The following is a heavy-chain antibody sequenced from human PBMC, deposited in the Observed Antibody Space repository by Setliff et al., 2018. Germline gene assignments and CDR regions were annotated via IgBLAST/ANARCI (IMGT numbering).Heavy chain of an antibody. CDR1: GFIFSNFG. J-gene: IGHJ4*02. CDR2: LNNDGTTI. Sequence: PGGSLRLSCGASGFIFSNFGMHWVRQAPGKGLEWISYLNNDGTTIYYADSVRGRFTISRDNARDSLYLQMNSLRAEDTAVYYCVRDTTSGWMLTNWGQGTLVTVSS. D-gene: IGHD6-25*01. V-gene: IGHV3-48*04. CDR3: VRDTTSGWMLTN.